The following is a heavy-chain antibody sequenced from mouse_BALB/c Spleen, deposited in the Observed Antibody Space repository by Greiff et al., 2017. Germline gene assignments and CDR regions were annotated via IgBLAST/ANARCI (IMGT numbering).Heavy chain of an antibody. V-gene: IGHV14-1*02. J-gene: IGHJ4*01. CDR1: GFNIKDYY. D-gene: IGHD1-1*01. Sequence: EVKLQESGAELVRPGALVKLSCKASGFNIKDYYMHWVKQRPEQGLEWIGWIDPENGNTIYDPKFQGKASITADTSSNTAYLQLSSLTSEDTAVYYCARGDYGSSYDAMDYWGQGTSVTVSS. CDR3: ARGDYGSSYDAMDY. CDR2: IDPENGNT.